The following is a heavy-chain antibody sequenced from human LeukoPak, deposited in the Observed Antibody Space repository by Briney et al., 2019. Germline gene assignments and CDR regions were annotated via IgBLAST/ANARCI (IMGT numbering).Heavy chain of an antibody. CDR3: ARDHRDDFWSGYYSSGATYYFDY. J-gene: IGHJ4*02. D-gene: IGHD3-3*01. CDR1: AFTFSSSA. CDR2: ISSSSSYI. V-gene: IGHV3-21*01. Sequence: GGSLRLSCATSAFTFSSSAMSWVRQAPGKGLEWVSSISSSSSYIYYADSVKGRFTISRDNAKNSLYLQMNSLRAEDTAVYYCARDHRDDFWSGYYSSGATYYFDYWGQGTLVTVSS.